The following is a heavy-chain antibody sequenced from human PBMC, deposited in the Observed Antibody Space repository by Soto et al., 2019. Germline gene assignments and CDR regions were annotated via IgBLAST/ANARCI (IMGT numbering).Heavy chain of an antibody. CDR2: INHSGST. Sequence: PSETLSLTCAVYGGSFSGYYWSWIRQHPGKGLEWIGEINHSGSTNYNPSLKSRVTISVDTSKNQFSLKLSSVTAADTAVYYCASPIYDTMTYFAYWVQGTLVPVSS. CDR3: ASPIYDTMTYFAY. CDR1: GGSFSGYY. V-gene: IGHV4-34*01. J-gene: IGHJ4*02. D-gene: IGHD3-9*01.